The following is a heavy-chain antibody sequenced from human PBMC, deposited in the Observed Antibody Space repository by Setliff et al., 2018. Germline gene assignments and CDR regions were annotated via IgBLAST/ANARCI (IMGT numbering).Heavy chain of an antibody. CDR3: VREGVDTRSSTDYRYYMDV. CDR1: GYIFNSYG. J-gene: IGHJ6*03. V-gene: IGHV1-69*05. CDR2: TIPMFGST. Sequence: SVKVSCKASGYIFNSYGIAWVRQAPGQGLEWMGGTIPMFGSTSYAQKFQGRVTIITDESTTTAYMELSSLGSEDTAVYYCVREGVDTRSSTDYRYYMDVWGKGTTVTVSS. D-gene: IGHD5-18*01.